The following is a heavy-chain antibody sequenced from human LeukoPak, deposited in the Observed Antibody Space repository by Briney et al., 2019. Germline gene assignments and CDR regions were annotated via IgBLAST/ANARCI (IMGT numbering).Heavy chain of an antibody. V-gene: IGHV3-30*03. D-gene: IGHD3-3*01. J-gene: IGHJ4*02. Sequence: GGSLRLSCAASGFTFSSYGMHWVRQAPGKGLEWVAVISYDGSNKYYADSVKGRFTISRDNAKNSLYLQMNSLRAEDTAVYYCARDRAYYDFWSGYYMRYWGQGTLVTVSS. CDR3: ARDRAYYDFWSGYYMRY. CDR2: ISYDGSNK. CDR1: GFTFSSYG.